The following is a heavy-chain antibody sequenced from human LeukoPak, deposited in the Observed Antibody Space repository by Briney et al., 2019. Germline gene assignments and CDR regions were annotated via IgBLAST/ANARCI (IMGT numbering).Heavy chain of an antibody. CDR1: GFTFSSSW. Sequence: PGGSLRLSCAASGFTFSSSWMGWVRQAPGKGLEWVANINQDGSVKHSVDSVKGRFTISRDNAKNSLFLEMNSLRAEDTAVYFCASGDVCDYWGQGTLVTVSS. CDR3: ASGDVCDY. V-gene: IGHV3-7*01. D-gene: IGHD4-17*01. CDR2: INQDGSVK. J-gene: IGHJ4*02.